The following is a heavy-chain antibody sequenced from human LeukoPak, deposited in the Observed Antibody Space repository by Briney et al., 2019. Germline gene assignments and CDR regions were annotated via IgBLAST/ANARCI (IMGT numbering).Heavy chain of an antibody. J-gene: IGHJ4*02. CDR1: GGSISSYY. D-gene: IGHD5-12*01. CDR3: ARKVATSRPFDY. CDR2: IYYSGST. V-gene: IGHV4-59*08. Sequence: NPSETLSLTCTVSGGSISSYYWSWIRQPPGKGLEWIGYIYYSGSTNYNPSLKSRVTISADTPKNQFSLKLSSVTAADTAVYYCARKVATSRPFDYWGQGTLVTVSS.